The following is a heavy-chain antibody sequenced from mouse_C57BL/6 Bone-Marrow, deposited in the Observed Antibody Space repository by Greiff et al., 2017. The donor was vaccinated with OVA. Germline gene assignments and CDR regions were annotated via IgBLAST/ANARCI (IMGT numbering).Heavy chain of an antibody. CDR2: IYPRSGNT. J-gene: IGHJ4*01. CDR3: ARDGGDYYAMDY. V-gene: IGHV1-81*01. CDR1: GYTFTSYG. Sequence: VKLMESGAELARPGASVKLSCKASGYTFTSYGISWVKQRTGQGLEWIGEIYPRSGNTHYNEKFKGKATLTADKSSSTAYMELRSLTSEDSAVYFCARDGGDYYAMDYWGQGTSVTVSS.